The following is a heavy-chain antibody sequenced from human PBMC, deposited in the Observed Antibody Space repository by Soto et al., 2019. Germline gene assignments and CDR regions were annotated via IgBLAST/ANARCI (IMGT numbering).Heavy chain of an antibody. V-gene: IGHV1-2*04. CDR1: GYTFTGYY. D-gene: IGHD2-15*01. J-gene: IGHJ3*02. CDR3: ARVPYCSGGSCYSEDAFDI. Sequence: QVQLVQSGAEVKKPGASVKVSRKASGYTFTGYYMHWVRQAPGQGLEWMGWINPNSGGTHYAQKFQGWVTMTRDPAISTAYMELSRLRSDDTAVYYCARVPYCSGGSCYSEDAFDIWGQGTMVTVSS. CDR2: INPNSGGT.